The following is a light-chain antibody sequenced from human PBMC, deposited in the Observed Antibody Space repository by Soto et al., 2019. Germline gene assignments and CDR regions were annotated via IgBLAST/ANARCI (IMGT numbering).Light chain of an antibody. J-gene: IGLJ1*01. Sequence: SYELTQTPSVSLSPGQTARIACSGDELSKQYVYWYQQKPGQAPVLVIYKDSERASGVPERFSASSSGTTVTLTISGVRAEDEADYYCQSSDDTGTSYLFGTGTKVTVL. CDR1: ELSKQY. CDR2: KDS. CDR3: QSSDDTGTSYL. V-gene: IGLV3-25*02.